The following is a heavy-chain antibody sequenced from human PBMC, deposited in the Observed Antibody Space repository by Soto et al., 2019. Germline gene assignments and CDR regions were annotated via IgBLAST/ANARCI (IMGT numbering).Heavy chain of an antibody. D-gene: IGHD2-2*01. J-gene: IGHJ6*02. CDR1: GYSFTSYW. CDR2: IDPSDSYT. Sequence: PGESLKISGKGSGYSFTSYWISWVRQMPGKGLEWMGRIDPSDSYTNYSPSFQGHVTISADKSISTAYLQWSSLKASDTAMYYCATTYCSSTSCYPYYYYGMDVWGQGTTVTVSS. CDR3: ATTYCSSTSCYPYYYYGMDV. V-gene: IGHV5-10-1*01.